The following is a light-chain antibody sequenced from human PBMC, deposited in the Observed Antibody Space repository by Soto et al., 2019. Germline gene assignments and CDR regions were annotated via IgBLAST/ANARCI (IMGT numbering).Light chain of an antibody. J-gene: IGKJ2*01. Sequence: DIQMTQKNSTLSASVGDRVTITCRASEIITNRLAWYQQKPGKAPKVLIYDASNLESGVPSRFSGFRSGTEFTLTISGLQPDDFATYYCQQYKDYVYTFGQGAKVDI. CDR3: QQYKDYVYT. CDR2: DAS. CDR1: EIITNR. V-gene: IGKV1-5*01.